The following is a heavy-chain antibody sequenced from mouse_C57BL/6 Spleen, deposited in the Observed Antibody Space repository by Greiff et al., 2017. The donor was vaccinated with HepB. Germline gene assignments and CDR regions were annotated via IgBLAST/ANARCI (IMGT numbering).Heavy chain of an antibody. CDR2: IHPNSGST. V-gene: IGHV1-64*01. CDR3: ARSGDYGLFFAY. D-gene: IGHD2-4*01. J-gene: IGHJ3*01. Sequence: QVQLQQPGAELVKPGASVKLSCKASGYTFTSYWMHWVKQRPGQGLEWIGMIHPNSGSTNYNEKFKSKATLTVDKSSSTAYMQLSSLTSEDSAVYYCARSGDYGLFFAYWGQGTLVTVSA. CDR1: GYTFTSYW.